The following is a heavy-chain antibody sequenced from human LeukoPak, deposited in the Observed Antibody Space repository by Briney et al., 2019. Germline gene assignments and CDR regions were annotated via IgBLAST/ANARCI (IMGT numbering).Heavy chain of an antibody. V-gene: IGHV1-18*01. CDR3: ARDPGPKYQLPAHWFAP. J-gene: IGHJ5*02. CDR2: ISAYNDNT. D-gene: IGHD2-2*01. CDR1: GYTFTSYG. Sequence: ASVKVSCKASGYTFTSYGISWVRQAPGQGLEWMGWISAYNDNTNYAQKLQGRVTMTTDTSTSTAYMELRSLRSVDTTEYHCARDPGPKYQLPAHWFAPWGQGTQVIVSS.